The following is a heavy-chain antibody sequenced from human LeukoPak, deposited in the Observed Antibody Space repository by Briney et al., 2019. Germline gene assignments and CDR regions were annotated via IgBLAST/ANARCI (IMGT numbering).Heavy chain of an antibody. Sequence: QPGGSLRLSCAASGFTFSTYGMHWVRQAQGKGLEWVALIWYDGSNENYADSVKGRFTISRDNSRNTLYLQMNSLRGEDTAVYYCARGGLTIAEATTSWYLDYWGQGTLVTVSS. V-gene: IGHV3-33*01. J-gene: IGHJ4*02. CDR3: ARGGLTIAEATTSWYLDY. D-gene: IGHD1-26*01. CDR2: IWYDGSNE. CDR1: GFTFSTYG.